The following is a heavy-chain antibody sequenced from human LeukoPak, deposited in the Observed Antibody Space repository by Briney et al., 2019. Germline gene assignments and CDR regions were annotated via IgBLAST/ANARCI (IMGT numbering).Heavy chain of an antibody. J-gene: IGHJ4*02. CDR2: ISGSGGST. D-gene: IGHD3-16*01. V-gene: IGHV3-23*01. CDR3: AKGYYDYVWGSYYFDY. Sequence: GGSLRLSCAASGFTFSSYAMSWVRQAPGKRLEWVSAISGSGGSTYYADSVKGRFTISRDNSRDTLYLQMNSLRAEDTAVYYCAKGYYDYVWGSYYFDYWGQGTLVTVSS. CDR1: GFTFSSYA.